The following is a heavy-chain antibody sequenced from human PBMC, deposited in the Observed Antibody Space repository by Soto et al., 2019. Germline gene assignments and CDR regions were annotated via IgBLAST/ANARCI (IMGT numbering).Heavy chain of an antibody. CDR1: GGTFSSYT. V-gene: IGHV1-69*02. CDR2: SIPMLGMS. D-gene: IGHD3-10*01. CDR3: ATNYGSGSAHFDY. J-gene: IGHJ4*02. Sequence: QVQLVQSGPEVKKPGSSVRVSCTASGGTFSSYTINWVRQVPGQGPEWMGRSIPMLGMSNYAQKFQGRVMMIADKSTNTVYMEPSSLRSEDTAIYYCATNYGSGSAHFDYWGQGTLVTVSS.